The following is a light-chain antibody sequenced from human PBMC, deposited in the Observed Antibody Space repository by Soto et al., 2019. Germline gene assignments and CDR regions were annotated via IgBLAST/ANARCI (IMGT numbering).Light chain of an antibody. CDR1: SSDVGGYNY. V-gene: IGLV2-8*01. CDR3: CSYAGSRVV. CDR2: EVS. Sequence: QSALTQPPSASGSPGQSVPISCTGTSSDVGGYNYVSWYQQHPGKAPKLMIYEVSKRPSGVPDRFSGSKSGNTASLTVSGLQAEDEADYYCCSYAGSRVVFGGGTQLTVL. J-gene: IGLJ2*01.